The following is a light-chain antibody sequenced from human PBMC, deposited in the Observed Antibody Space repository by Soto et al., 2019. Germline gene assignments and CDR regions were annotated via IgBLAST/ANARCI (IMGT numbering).Light chain of an antibody. CDR1: HNVYNN. CDR2: DAS. CDR3: QQCRNWPLT. V-gene: IGKV3-15*01. J-gene: IGKJ4*01. Sequence: EIVMTQSPATLSVSPGEGATLSCKASHNVYNNLAWYQQRPCQTPRLLIYDASTRATGISARFSGSGYGTEFTLTISSLQSEDFAVYFCQQCRNWPLTFGGGTKVEIK.